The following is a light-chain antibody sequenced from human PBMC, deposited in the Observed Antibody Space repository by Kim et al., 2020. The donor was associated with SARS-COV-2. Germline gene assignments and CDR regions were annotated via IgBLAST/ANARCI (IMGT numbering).Light chain of an antibody. V-gene: IGLV3-21*04. CDR1: NIEAKS. CDR2: YDT. J-gene: IGLJ3*02. Sequence: SYELTQPPSVSVAPGETASITCGGENIEAKSVHWYQQKPGQAPLLVIFYDTDRPSGIPERFSGSNSGNTATLTISRVDAGDEAEFFCQVWDSSISHVLFGGGTQLTVL. CDR3: QVWDSSISHVL.